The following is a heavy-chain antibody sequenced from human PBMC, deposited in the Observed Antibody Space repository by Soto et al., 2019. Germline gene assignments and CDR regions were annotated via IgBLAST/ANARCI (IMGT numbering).Heavy chain of an antibody. J-gene: IGHJ3*02. CDR2: IYWSGNT. D-gene: IGHD4-17*01. CDR1: GDSTSRGGYY. V-gene: IGHV4-31*03. CDR3: ARGAADYGDAFDI. Sequence: QVRLQESGPGLVKPSHTLSLTCRVSGDSTSRGGYYWSWIRQHPGKGLEWIGYIYWSGNTYFNPSLKSRVSISLGTSSNQFSLNLTSVTAADTAVYYCARGAADYGDAFDIWGQGTTVTVSS.